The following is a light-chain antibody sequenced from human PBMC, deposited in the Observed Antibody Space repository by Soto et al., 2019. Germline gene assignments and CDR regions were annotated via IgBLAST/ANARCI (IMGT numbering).Light chain of an antibody. J-gene: IGLJ2*01. CDR2: DVS. CDR1: SSDVGAYNF. Sequence: QSALTQPPSASGSPGQSVTISCTGTSSDVGAYNFLSWYQQHPGKAPKLMIYDVSKRPSGVPDRFSGSKSGNTASLTVSGLQAEDEADYYCSLYAGSNNLVFGGGTKVTVL. V-gene: IGLV2-8*01. CDR3: SLYAGSNNLV.